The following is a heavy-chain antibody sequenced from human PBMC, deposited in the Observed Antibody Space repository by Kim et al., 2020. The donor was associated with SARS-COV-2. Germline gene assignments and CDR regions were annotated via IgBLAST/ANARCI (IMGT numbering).Heavy chain of an antibody. CDR3: AKDGRGYCSGGSCYSSPFDY. D-gene: IGHD2-15*01. J-gene: IGHJ4*02. CDR2: ISYDGSNK. CDR1: GFTFSSYG. Sequence: GGSLRLSCAASGFTFSSYGMHWVRQAPGKGLEWVAVISYDGSNKYYADSVKGRFTISRDNSKNTLYLQMNSLRAEDTAVYYCAKDGRGYCSGGSCYSSPFDYWGQGTLVTVSS. V-gene: IGHV3-30*18.